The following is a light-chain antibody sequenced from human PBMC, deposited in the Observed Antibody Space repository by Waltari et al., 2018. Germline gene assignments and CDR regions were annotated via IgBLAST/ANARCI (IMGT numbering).Light chain of an antibody. CDR2: RAT. V-gene: IGKV3-15*01. J-gene: IGKJ1*01. CDR1: QSASTS. Sequence: ELVMTQSPATLSVSPGERASLSCRASQSASTSLAWYQQPPGQAPRLLIYRATTRAAGIPDRFSGSGYGTEFTLTISSLQSEDSAIYYCQQYNIWPWTFGQGTKVDIK. CDR3: QQYNIWPWT.